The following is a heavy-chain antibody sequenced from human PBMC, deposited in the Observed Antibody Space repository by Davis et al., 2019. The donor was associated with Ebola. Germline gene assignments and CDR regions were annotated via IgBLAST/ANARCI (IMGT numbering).Heavy chain of an antibody. J-gene: IGHJ5*02. V-gene: IGHV4-4*07. CDR3: ARQVPDCSTTSCYGGWFDP. CDR2: IYGGGST. CDR1: GGSITSYY. D-gene: IGHD2-2*01. Sequence: SETLSLTCIVSGGSITSYYWSWIRQPAGKGLEWIGRIYGGGSTTYNPSLDSRVTISIDTSKNQFSLKLHSVTAADTAVYYCARQVPDCSTTSCYGGWFDPWGQGTLVTVSS.